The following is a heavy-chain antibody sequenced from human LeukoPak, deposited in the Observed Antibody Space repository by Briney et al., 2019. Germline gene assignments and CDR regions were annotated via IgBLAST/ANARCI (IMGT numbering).Heavy chain of an antibody. Sequence: GGSLRLSCAASGFTFISYSMHWVRQAPGKGLEWVSYISSSSSTIYYGDSVKGRFTISRDDAKKSLFLQMNSLKTEDTAVYYCTAGDYYFDYWGQGTLVTVSS. V-gene: IGHV3-48*01. D-gene: IGHD4-17*01. J-gene: IGHJ4*02. CDR1: GFTFISYS. CDR3: TAGDYYFDY. CDR2: ISSSSSTI.